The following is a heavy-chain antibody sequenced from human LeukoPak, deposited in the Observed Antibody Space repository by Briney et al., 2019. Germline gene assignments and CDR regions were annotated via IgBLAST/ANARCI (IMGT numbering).Heavy chain of an antibody. Sequence: PSETLSLTCAVSGGSISSGGYSWSWIRQPPGKGLAWIGYIYHSGSTYYNPSLKSRVTISVDRSKNQFSLKLSSVTAADTAVYYCARVDIVATNYFDYWGQGPLVTVSS. J-gene: IGHJ4*02. CDR3: ARVDIVATNYFDY. D-gene: IGHD5-12*01. CDR1: GGSISSGGYS. CDR2: IYHSGST. V-gene: IGHV4-30-2*01.